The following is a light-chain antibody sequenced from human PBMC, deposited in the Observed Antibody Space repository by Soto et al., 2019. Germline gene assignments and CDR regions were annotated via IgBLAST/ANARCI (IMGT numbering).Light chain of an antibody. V-gene: IGLV2-11*01. J-gene: IGLJ3*02. Sequence: QSALTQPRSVSGSPGQSVTLSCTGTSSDVGGYDFVSWYQQHPGKAPKLMIYDVTKRPSGVPDRFSGTKSGNSASLTISGFQAEDEADYYCSSYAGSYIFGVFGGGTKVTVL. CDR1: SSDVGGYDF. CDR3: SSYAGSYIFGV. CDR2: DVT.